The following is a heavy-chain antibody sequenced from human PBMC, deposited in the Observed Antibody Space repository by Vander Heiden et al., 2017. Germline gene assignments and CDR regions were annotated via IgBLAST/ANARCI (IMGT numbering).Heavy chain of an antibody. D-gene: IGHD3-10*01. CDR1: GGSISSGGYY. V-gene: IGHV4-31*03. CDR3: ARDRRITMVRGATNWFDP. Sequence: QVQLQESGPGLVTPSQTLSLTCTVSGGSISSGGYYWSWIRQHPGKGLEWIGYIYYSGSTYYNPSLKSRVTISVDTSKNQFSLKLSSVTAADTAVYYCARDRRITMVRGATNWFDPWGQGTLVTVSS. CDR2: IYYSGST. J-gene: IGHJ5*02.